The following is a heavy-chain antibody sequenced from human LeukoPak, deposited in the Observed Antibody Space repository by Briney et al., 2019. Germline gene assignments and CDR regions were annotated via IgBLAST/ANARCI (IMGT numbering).Heavy chain of an antibody. CDR3: AKGVPDGGNFDY. CDR1: EFTFSSYA. Sequence: PGGSLRLSCAASEFTFSSYAMSWVRQAPGKGLEWVSAISGRGGSTYYADSVKGRFTISRDNSKNTLFLQMNSLRAEDTAVYYCAKGVPDGGNFDYWGQGTLVTVSS. J-gene: IGHJ4*02. V-gene: IGHV3-23*01. CDR2: ISGRGGST. D-gene: IGHD3-16*01.